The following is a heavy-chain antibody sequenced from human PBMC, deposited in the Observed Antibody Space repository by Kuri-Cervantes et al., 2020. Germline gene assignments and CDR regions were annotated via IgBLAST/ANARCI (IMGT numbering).Heavy chain of an antibody. V-gene: IGHV4-59*01. J-gene: IGHJ6*02. CDR1: GGSISNYY. Sequence: SETLSLTCTVSGGSISNYYWSWIRQPPGKGLEWIDYIYYSGSTNYNPSLKSRVTISVDTSKNQFSLKLSSVTAADTAVYYCARSGDFWSGYFPGLYYYGMDVWGQGATVTVSS. CDR3: ARSGDFWSGYFPGLYYYGMDV. D-gene: IGHD3-3*01. CDR2: IYYSGST.